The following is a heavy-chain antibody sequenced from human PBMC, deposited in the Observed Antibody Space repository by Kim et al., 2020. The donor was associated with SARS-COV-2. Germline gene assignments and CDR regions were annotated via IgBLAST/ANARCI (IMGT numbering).Heavy chain of an antibody. D-gene: IGHD3-10*01. J-gene: IGHJ5*02. CDR2: A. CDR3: ARGLWFGLFDP. V-gene: IGHV1-69*01. Sequence: ASYAPKFHGSVTITADESTRTAYMELSSLRSEDTAVYYCARGLWFGLFDPWGQGTLVTVSS.